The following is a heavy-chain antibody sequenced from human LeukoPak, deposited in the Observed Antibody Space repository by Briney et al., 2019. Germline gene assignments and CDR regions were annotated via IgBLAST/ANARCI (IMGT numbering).Heavy chain of an antibody. Sequence: GGSLRLSCAASGFTFSSYSMNWVRQAPGKGLEWVSSISSSSSYIYYADSVKGRFTISRDNAKNSLYLQMNSLRAEDTAVYYCARELDIVVVPAAIGNWFDPWGQGTLVTVSP. CDR2: ISSSSSYI. CDR1: GFTFSSYS. D-gene: IGHD2-2*03. V-gene: IGHV3-21*01. J-gene: IGHJ5*02. CDR3: ARELDIVVVPAAIGNWFDP.